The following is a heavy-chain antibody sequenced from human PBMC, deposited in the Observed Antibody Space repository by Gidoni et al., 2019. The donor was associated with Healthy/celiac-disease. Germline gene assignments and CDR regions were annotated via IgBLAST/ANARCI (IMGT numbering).Heavy chain of an antibody. J-gene: IGHJ5*02. CDR1: AGSFSSYT. D-gene: IGHD5-18*01. CDR3: ARGPRTPGDTNWFDP. V-gene: IGHV1-69*02. CDR2: IIPILGIA. Sequence: HVQLVQSGAEVKKPGSSVKLPCKASAGSFSSYTISWVRQPPGQGLEWMGRIIPILGIANYAQKFQGRVTITADKSTSTAYMELSSLRSEDTAVYYCARGPRTPGDTNWFDPWGQGTLVTVSS.